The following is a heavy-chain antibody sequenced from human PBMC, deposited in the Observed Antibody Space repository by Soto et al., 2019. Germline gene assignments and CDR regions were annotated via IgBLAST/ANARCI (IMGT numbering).Heavy chain of an antibody. V-gene: IGHV4-31*03. Sequence: SETLSLTCTVSGGSISSGGYYWSWIRQHPGKGLEWIGYIYYSGSTYYNPSLKSRVTISVDTSKNQFSLKLSSVTAADTAVYYCAREARDVVGAPRYYGMDVWGQGTTVTVSS. CDR3: AREARDVVGAPRYYGMDV. D-gene: IGHD1-26*01. J-gene: IGHJ6*02. CDR2: IYYSGST. CDR1: GGSISSGGYY.